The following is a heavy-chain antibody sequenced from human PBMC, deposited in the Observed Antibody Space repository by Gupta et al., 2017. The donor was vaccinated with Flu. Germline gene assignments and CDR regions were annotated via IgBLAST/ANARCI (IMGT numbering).Heavy chain of an antibody. Sequence: RQPPGKGLDWIGSIYYGGSTSYTPSLKSRVTISVDTSKNQFSLKLSSVTAADTAVYYCARHLRFGSSWYPDYWGQGTLVTVPS. D-gene: IGHD6-13*01. V-gene: IGHV4-39*01. CDR3: ARHLRFGSSWYPDY. J-gene: IGHJ4*02. CDR2: IYYGGST.